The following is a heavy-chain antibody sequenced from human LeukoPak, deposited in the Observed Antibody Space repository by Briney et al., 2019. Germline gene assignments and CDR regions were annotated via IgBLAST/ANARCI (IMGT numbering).Heavy chain of an antibody. D-gene: IGHD5-24*01. J-gene: IGHJ4*02. V-gene: IGHV3-21*01. CDR1: GFTFSSYS. CDR2: ISSSSSYI. CDR3: ARDVARRWLQLSSEWGFDY. Sequence: GGSLRLSCAASGFTFSSYSMNWVRQAPGKGLEWVSSISSSSSYIYYAGSVKGRFTISRDNAKNSLYLQMNSLRAEDTAVYYCARDVARRWLQLSSEWGFDYWGQGTLVTVSS.